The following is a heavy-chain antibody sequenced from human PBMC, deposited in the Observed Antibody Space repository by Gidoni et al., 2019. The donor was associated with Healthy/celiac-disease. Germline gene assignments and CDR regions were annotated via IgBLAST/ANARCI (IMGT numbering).Heavy chain of an antibody. J-gene: IGHJ4*02. CDR2: ISGSGGST. CDR3: AKFTYYDFWKPYYFDY. D-gene: IGHD3-3*01. V-gene: IGHV3-23*01. CDR1: GFTFSSYA. Sequence: EVQLLESGGGLVQPGGSLRLSCAASGFTFSSYAMSWVRQAPGKGLEWVSAISGSGGSTYYADSVKGRFTISRDNSKNTLYLQMNSLRAEDTAVYYCAKFTYYDFWKPYYFDYWGQGTLVTVSS.